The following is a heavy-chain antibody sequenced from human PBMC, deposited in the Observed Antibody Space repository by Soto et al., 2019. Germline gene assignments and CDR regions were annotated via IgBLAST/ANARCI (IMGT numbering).Heavy chain of an antibody. CDR3: ARDHHRYSGYDYVDY. CDR2: ISSSSSYT. V-gene: IGHV3-11*05. D-gene: IGHD5-12*01. Sequence: PGGSLRLSCAASGFTFSDYYMSWIRQAPGKGLEWVSYISSSSSYTNYADSVKGRFTIPRDNAKNSLYLQMNSLRAEDTAVYYCARDHHRYSGYDYVDYWGQGTLVTVSS. CDR1: GFTFSDYY. J-gene: IGHJ4*02.